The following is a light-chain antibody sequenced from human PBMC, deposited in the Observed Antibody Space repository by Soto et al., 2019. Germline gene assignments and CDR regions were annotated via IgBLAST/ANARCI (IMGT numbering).Light chain of an antibody. CDR3: CSYAGSSTSYF. Sequence: QSALTQPASVSGSPGQSITISCTGTSSDVENYNLVSWYQHHPGKAPKLMIYEGSKRPSGVSNRFSGSQSGNTASLTISGLRAEDEADYYCCSYAGSSTSYFFGAGTKLTVL. V-gene: IGLV2-23*01. CDR2: EGS. CDR1: SSDVENYNL. J-gene: IGLJ1*01.